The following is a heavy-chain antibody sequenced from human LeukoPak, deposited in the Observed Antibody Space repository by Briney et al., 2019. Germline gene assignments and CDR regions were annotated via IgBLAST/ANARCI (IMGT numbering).Heavy chain of an antibody. CDR3: AKDYYGYSSGWLDY. J-gene: IGHJ4*02. CDR1: GFTFDDYA. D-gene: IGHD6-19*01. V-gene: IGHV3-9*03. CDR2: ISWNGGSI. Sequence: PGGSLRLSCAASGFTFDDYAMLWARQAPGKGLEWVSGISWNGGSIGYADSVKGRFTISRDNATNSLYLQMNSLRAEDMALYYCAKDYYGYSSGWLDYWGQGTLVTVSS.